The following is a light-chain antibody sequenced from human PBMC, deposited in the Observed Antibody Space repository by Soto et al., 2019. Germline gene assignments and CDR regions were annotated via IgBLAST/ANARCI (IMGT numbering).Light chain of an antibody. J-gene: IGKJ5*01. V-gene: IGKV1-9*01. CDR3: QGLNDYPIT. CDR1: QGICSY. Sequence: DIPLTQSPSFLSASVGDRVAITCRASQGICSYLAWYQQKPGKAPKFLIYAASTLRGGVPSRFSGSGSGTEFTLTISSLQPEDFATYYCQGLNDYPITFGQGTRLEIK. CDR2: AAS.